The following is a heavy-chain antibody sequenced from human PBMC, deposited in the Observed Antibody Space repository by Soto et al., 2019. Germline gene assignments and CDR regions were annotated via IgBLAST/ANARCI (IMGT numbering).Heavy chain of an antibody. CDR2: INYDGSNI. D-gene: IGHD4-17*01. CDR1: GFTFSSYA. Sequence: GSLRLSCAASGFTFSSYAMHWVRQAPGKGLVWVSRINYDGSNIYYADSVKGRFTISRDNAKNTLYLQMDSLRAEDTAMYYCSRGGEVTNLLSRWGQGTLVTVSS. CDR3: SRGGEVTNLLSR. J-gene: IGHJ1*01. V-gene: IGHV3-74*01.